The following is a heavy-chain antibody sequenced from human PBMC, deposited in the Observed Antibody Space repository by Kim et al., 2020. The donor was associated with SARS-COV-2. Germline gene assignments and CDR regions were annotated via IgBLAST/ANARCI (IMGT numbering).Heavy chain of an antibody. CDR1: GGSISSYY. D-gene: IGHD5-12*01. CDR2: IYYSGST. V-gene: IGHV4-59*01. J-gene: IGHJ4*02. Sequence: SETLSLTCTVSGGSISSYYWSWIRQPPGKGLEWIGYIYYSGSTNYNPSLKSRVTISVDTSKNQFSLKLSSVTAADTAVYYCARGGGYVLFDYWGQGTLVTVSS. CDR3: ARGGGYVLFDY.